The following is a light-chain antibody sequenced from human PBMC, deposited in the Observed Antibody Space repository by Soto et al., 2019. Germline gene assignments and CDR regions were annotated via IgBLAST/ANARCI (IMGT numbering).Light chain of an antibody. J-gene: IGKJ1*01. CDR1: QTVSASY. CDR3: QQYGSSPWT. CDR2: GAS. Sequence: EIVLTQSPGTLSLSPGERATLSCRSSQTVSASYLVWYQQKPGQAPRLIIYGASNRATGIPDRFSGSGSGTDFTLTISRLEPEDVSVYYCQQYGSSPWTFGQGTKVDIK. V-gene: IGKV3-20*01.